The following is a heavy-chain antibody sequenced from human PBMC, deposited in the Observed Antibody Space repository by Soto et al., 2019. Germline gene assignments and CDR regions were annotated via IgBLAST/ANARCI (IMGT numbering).Heavy chain of an antibody. CDR3: AKCGFSGYAEYFYHMDV. Sequence: EVQLVESGGGLVQPGRSLRLSCAASGFTFDDYAMHWVRQVPGKGLEWVSGISWNSGSIGYADSVKGRFTISRDNAKKFLYLQLNSPRAEDTALYYCAKCGFSGYAEYFYHMDVWGKGTTVTVSS. CDR2: ISWNSGSI. V-gene: IGHV3-9*01. D-gene: IGHD5-12*01. CDR1: GFTFDDYA. J-gene: IGHJ6*03.